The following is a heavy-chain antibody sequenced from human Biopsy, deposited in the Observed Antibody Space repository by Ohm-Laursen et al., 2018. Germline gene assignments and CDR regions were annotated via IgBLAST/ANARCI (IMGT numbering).Heavy chain of an antibody. CDR3: ARGSNDFGGLYFPR. Sequence: GTLSLTCTVSGGFFTGHYWRWIRQPPGKGLEWIGHISYTGYTSYNASLKSRVTISVDTSRNHFSLRLSSLTAADTAVYYCARGSNDFGGLYFPRWGQGTLLTVSS. V-gene: IGHV4-59*11. CDR2: ISYTGYT. CDR1: GGFFTGHY. D-gene: IGHD4-23*01. J-gene: IGHJ4*02.